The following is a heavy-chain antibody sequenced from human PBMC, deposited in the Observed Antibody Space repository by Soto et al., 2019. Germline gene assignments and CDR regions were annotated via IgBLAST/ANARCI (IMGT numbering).Heavy chain of an antibody. V-gene: IGHV4-59*01. CDR2: IYYSGST. D-gene: IGHD6-13*01. CDR3: ARDAAGEFDD. J-gene: IGHJ4*02. CDR1: GGSISSYY. Sequence: SETLSLTCTVSGGSISSYYWSCIRQPPGKGLEWIGYIYYSGSTNYNPSLKSRVTISVDTSKNQFSLKLSSVTAADTAVYYCARDAAGEFDDWGQGTLVTVSS.